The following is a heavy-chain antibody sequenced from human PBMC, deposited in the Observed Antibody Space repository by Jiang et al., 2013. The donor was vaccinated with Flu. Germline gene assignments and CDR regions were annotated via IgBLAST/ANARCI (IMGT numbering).Heavy chain of an antibody. CDR2: IWYDGRTK. J-gene: IGHJ6*02. CDR3: ARDRHVSYYYNYYGMDV. V-gene: IGHV3-33*01. CDR1: GFGFSYSG. Sequence: QVQLVESGGGAVQPGRSLRLSCAAAGFGFSYSGMHWVRQAPGKGLEWVAVIWYDGRTKFYVDSVKGRFTISRDNSKNTLYLQMNSLRAEDTAVYYCARDRHVSYYYNYYGMDVVGPRDHGHRLL. D-gene: IGHD3-10*02.